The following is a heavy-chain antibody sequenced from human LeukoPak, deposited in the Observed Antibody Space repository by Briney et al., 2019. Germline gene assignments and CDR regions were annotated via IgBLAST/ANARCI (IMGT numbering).Heavy chain of an antibody. J-gene: IGHJ2*01. V-gene: IGHV3-23*01. CDR1: GFTLSSYA. CDR2: ISGGGGTT. CDR3: ARGGMAHIVVVTAIPDWYFDL. D-gene: IGHD2-21*02. Sequence: PSGSLLSSCAASGFTLSSYARSWVRQAPRKRLEWVSAISGGGGTTYYADSVKGRFTISRDNAKNSLYLQMNSLRAEDTAVYYCARGGMAHIVVVTAIPDWYFDLWGRGTLVTVSS.